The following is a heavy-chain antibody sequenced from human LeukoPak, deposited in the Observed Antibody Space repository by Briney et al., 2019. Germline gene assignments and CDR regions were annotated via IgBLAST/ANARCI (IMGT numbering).Heavy chain of an antibody. CDR3: ASRIFSSPSDSYFDY. CDR1: GGSISSSSYY. J-gene: IGHJ4*02. V-gene: IGHV4-39*07. D-gene: IGHD6-13*01. CDR2: IYYSGST. Sequence: PSETLSLTCTVSGGSISSSSYYWGWIRQPPRKGLEWIGSIYYSGSTYYNPSLKSRVTISVDRSKNQFSLKLSSVTAADTAVYYCASRIFSSPSDSYFDYWGQGTLVTVSS.